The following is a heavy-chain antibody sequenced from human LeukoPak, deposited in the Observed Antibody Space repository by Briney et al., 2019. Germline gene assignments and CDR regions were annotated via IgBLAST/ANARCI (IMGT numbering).Heavy chain of an antibody. Sequence: EASVKVSCKASGYTFTGYYMHWVRQAPGQGLEWMGWINPNSGGTNYAQKFQGRVTMTRDTSISTAYMELSRLRSDDTAVYYCARVKLYSSSSNWFDPWGQGTLVTVSS. D-gene: IGHD6-13*01. V-gene: IGHV1-2*02. CDR1: GYTFTGYY. CDR2: INPNSGGT. J-gene: IGHJ5*02. CDR3: ARVKLYSSSSNWFDP.